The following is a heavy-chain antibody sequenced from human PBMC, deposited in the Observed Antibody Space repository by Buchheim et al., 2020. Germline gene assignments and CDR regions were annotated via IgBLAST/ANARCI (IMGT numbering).Heavy chain of an antibody. CDR3: ARGRGLDC. Sequence: EVQLVESGGGLVQPGGSLRLSCAASGFTFSNFWMTWVRQAPGKGLEWVANIKQNGSEKYYVDSVKGRFTISRDNAKNSLCLQVNSLRAEDTAVYYCARGRGLDCWGQGPL. V-gene: IGHV3-7*03. J-gene: IGHJ4*02. CDR2: IKQNGSEK. CDR1: GFTFSNFW. D-gene: IGHD3-10*01.